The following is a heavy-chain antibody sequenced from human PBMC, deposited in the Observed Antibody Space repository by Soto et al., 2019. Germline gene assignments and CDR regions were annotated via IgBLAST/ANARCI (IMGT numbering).Heavy chain of an antibody. J-gene: IGHJ6*02. CDR2: IYYSGST. D-gene: IGHD6-19*01. Sequence: SETLSLTCTVSGGSISSSSYYWGWIRQPPGKGLEWIGSIYYSGSTYCNPSLKSRVTISVDTSKNQFSLKLSSVTAADTAVYYCARGRQARVAGTALHYGMDVWGQGTTVTVSS. CDR3: ARGRQARVAGTALHYGMDV. V-gene: IGHV4-39*01. CDR1: GGSISSSSYY.